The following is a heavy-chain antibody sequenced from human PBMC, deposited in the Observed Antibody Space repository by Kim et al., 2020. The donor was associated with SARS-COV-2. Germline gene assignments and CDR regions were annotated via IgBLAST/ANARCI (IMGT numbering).Heavy chain of an antibody. CDR2: IGTAGDT. Sequence: GGSLRLSCAASGFTFSSYDMHWVRQGTGKGLEWVSGIGTAGDTYYVGSVKGRFTISRENAKNSLYLQMNSLRAGDTAVYYCAREGGGMDVWGQGTTVTGS. CDR3: AREGGGMDV. V-gene: IGHV3-13*04. CDR1: GFTFSSYD. D-gene: IGHD1-26*01. J-gene: IGHJ6*02.